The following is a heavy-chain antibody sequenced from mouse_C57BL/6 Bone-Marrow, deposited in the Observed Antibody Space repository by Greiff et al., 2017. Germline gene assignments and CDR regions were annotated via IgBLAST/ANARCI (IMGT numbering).Heavy chain of an antibody. J-gene: IGHJ2*01. Sequence: QVQLQQPGAELVRPGSSVKLSCKASGYTFTSYWMDWVKQRPGQGLEWIGNIYPSDSETHYNQKFKDKATLTVDKSSSTAYMQLSSLTSEDSAVYYCARYSIYEPLYFDYWGQGTTLTVSS. D-gene: IGHD2-5*01. CDR1: GYTFTSYW. CDR3: ARYSIYEPLYFDY. V-gene: IGHV1-61*01. CDR2: IYPSDSET.